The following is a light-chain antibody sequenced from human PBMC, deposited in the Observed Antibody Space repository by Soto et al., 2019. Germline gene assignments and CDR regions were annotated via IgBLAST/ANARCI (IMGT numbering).Light chain of an antibody. J-gene: IGKJ5*01. Sequence: EIVLTQSPASLSLSPGERATLSCRASQSVNSNLAWYQHKPGQAPRLLIYDASNRATGIPARFSGSGSGTDFTLTVSSLEPEDFAVYYCQHGSDWPPFTFGQGTRRRLN. CDR2: DAS. CDR1: QSVNSN. V-gene: IGKV3-11*01. CDR3: QHGSDWPPFT.